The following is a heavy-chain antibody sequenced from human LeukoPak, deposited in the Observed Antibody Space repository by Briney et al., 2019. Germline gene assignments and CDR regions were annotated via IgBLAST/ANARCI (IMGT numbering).Heavy chain of an antibody. Sequence: GGSLKISCKGSGYSFTSYWIGWVRHMPGKGLEWMGFIYPGDSDTRYSPSFQGQVIISADKSITTAYLQWSSLRASDTAMYYCARPANRGDAFDIWGQGTMVTVSS. V-gene: IGHV5-51*01. CDR2: IYPGDSDT. J-gene: IGHJ3*02. CDR3: ARPANRGDAFDI. D-gene: IGHD2/OR15-2a*01. CDR1: GYSFTSYW.